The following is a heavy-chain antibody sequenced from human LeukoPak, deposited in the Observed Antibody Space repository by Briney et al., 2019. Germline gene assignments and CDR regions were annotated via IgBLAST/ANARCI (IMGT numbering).Heavy chain of an antibody. CDR2: INPNSGGT. D-gene: IGHD3-3*01. CDR3: ARGRFLEWLLEDYFDY. J-gene: IGHJ4*02. CDR1: GYTFTSYG. V-gene: IGHV1-2*02. Sequence: GASVKVSCKASGYTFTSYGISWVRQAPGQGLEWMGWINPNSGGTNYAQKFQGRVTMTRDTSISAAYMELSRLRSDDTAVYYCARGRFLEWLLEDYFDYWGQGTLVTVSS.